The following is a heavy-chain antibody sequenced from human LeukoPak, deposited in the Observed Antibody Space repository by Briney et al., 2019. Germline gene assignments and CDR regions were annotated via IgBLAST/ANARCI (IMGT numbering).Heavy chain of an antibody. CDR2: IYTSGST. J-gene: IGHJ3*02. CDR1: GGSISSYY. Sequence: SETLSLTCTVSGGSISSYYWSWIRQPAGKGLEWIGRIYTSGSTNYNPSLKSRVTMSVDTSKNQFSLKLSSVTAADTAVYYCARGDYYDSSGYRDAFDIWGQGTMVAVSS. D-gene: IGHD3-22*01. V-gene: IGHV4-4*07. CDR3: ARGDYYDSSGYRDAFDI.